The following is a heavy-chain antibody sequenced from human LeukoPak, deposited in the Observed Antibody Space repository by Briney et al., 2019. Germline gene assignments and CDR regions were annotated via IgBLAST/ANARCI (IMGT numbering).Heavy chain of an antibody. V-gene: IGHV4-61*02. CDR1: GGSLSSGSYY. CDR3: ARGPYYYDSSGYSSAEYFQY. J-gene: IGHJ1*01. Sequence: SETLSLTCTVSGGSLSSGSYYWSWIRQPAGKGLEWIGRIYTSGITNYNPSLKSRVTISVDTSKNQFSLKLSSVTAADTAVYYCARGPYYYDSSGYSSAEYFQYWGQGTLVTVSS. CDR2: IYTSGIT. D-gene: IGHD3-22*01.